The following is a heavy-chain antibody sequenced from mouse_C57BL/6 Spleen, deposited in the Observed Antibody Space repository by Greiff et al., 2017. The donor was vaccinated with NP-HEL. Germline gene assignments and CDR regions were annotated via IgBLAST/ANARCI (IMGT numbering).Heavy chain of an antibody. Sequence: QVQLKESGPGLVAPSPSLSISCTVSGFSLTSYGVDWVRQPPGKGLEWLGVIWGGGSTNYNSPLMSRQSISKDNSKSQVFSRMNYLQPADTAMYYCAIHDHYYAMDYWGQGTSVTVSS. J-gene: IGHJ4*01. CDR2: IWGGGST. V-gene: IGHV2-9*01. CDR3: AIHDHYYAMDY. CDR1: GFSLTSYG.